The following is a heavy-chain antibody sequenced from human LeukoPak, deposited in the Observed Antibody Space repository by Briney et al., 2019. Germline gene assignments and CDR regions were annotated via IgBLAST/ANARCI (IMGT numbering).Heavy chain of an antibody. J-gene: IGHJ4*02. D-gene: IGHD1-1*01. V-gene: IGHV1-69*02. CDR1: GGTFSSYT. CDR3: ARSLTPGGFDY. CDR2: IIPILGIA. Sequence: ASVKVSCKASGGTFSSYTISWVRQAPGQGLEWMGRIIPILGIANYAQKFQGRVTITADKSTSTAYMELSSLRSEDTAVYYCARSLTPGGFDYWGQRTLVTVSS.